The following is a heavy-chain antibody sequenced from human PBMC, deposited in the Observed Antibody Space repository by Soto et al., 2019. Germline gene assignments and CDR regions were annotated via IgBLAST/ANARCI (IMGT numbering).Heavy chain of an antibody. CDR2: IYYSGST. V-gene: IGHV4-31*03. J-gene: IGHJ4*02. D-gene: IGHD3-22*01. Sequence: SETLCLTCTVSVGSISIGAYYWSWIRQHPGKGLEWIGYIYYSGSTYYNPSLKSRVTISVDTSKNQFSLKLSSVTAADTAVYYCARLDSSGYYYGYYFDYWGQGTMVTVSS. CDR1: VGSISIGAYY. CDR3: ARLDSSGYYYGYYFDY.